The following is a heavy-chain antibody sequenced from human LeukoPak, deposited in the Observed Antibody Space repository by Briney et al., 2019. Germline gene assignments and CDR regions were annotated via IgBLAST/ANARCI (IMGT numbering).Heavy chain of an antibody. CDR1: GGSFSGYY. V-gene: IGHV4-34*01. CDR3: ARGEFWGSYRLGYYFDY. CDR2: INHSGST. J-gene: IGHJ4*02. Sequence: SETLSLTCAVYGGSFSGYYWSWIRQPPGKGLEWIGEINHSGSTNYNPSLKSRVTISVDTSKNQFSLKLSSVTAADTAVYYCARGEFWGSYRLGYYFDYWGQGTLVTVSS. D-gene: IGHD3-16*02.